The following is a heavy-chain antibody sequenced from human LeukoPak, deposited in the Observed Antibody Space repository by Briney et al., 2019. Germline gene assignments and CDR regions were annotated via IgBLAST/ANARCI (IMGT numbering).Heavy chain of an antibody. J-gene: IGHJ5*02. CDR2: ISPSGDTT. Sequence: ASVKVSCEASGYTFTRYYMHWVRQAPGQGREWRGIISPSGDTTSYAQKFQGRVTITRDTSTRTVYLDLSSLRSEDTAVYYCARGRDYYAITGYHNWFDAWGQGTLVTVSS. V-gene: IGHV1-46*01. D-gene: IGHD3-22*01. CDR1: GYTFTRYY. CDR3: ARGRDYYAITGYHNWFDA.